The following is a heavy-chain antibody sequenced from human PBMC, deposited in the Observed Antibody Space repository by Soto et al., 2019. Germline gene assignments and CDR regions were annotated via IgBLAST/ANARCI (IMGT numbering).Heavy chain of an antibody. CDR1: VYSVTSYY. D-gene: IGHD3-10*01. J-gene: IGHJ6*02. V-gene: IGHV1-2*04. Sequence: SAKFAFKPPVYSVTSYYMHWVRQAPGQGLEWMGWINPNSAGTNYSQKFQGWFTMTRDTSISTAYMELSSLRSDDTAVYYCESEKGITMANYGMEVWGQGTTVTVSS. CDR3: ESEKGITMANYGMEV. CDR2: INPNSAGT.